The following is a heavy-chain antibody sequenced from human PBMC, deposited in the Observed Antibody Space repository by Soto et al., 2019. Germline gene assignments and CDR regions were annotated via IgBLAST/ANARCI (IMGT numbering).Heavy chain of an antibody. D-gene: IGHD6-13*01. CDR2: INAGNGNT. CDR1: GYTFTRYA. J-gene: IGHJ4*01. Sequence: ASVKVSCKASGYTFTRYAIHWVRQAPGQRLEWMGWINAGNGNTKYSQKFQGRVTITRDTSASTAYMELSSLSSEDTAVYYCARGLRYLDSSSGYYSGYDFDYWG. CDR3: ARGLRYLDSSSGYYSGYDFDY. V-gene: IGHV1-3*01.